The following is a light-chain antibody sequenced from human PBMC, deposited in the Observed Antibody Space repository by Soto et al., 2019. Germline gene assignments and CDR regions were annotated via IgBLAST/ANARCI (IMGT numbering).Light chain of an antibody. CDR3: QQYNNWPRAT. CDR2: RAS. CDR1: QSVSSN. Sequence: SPSPGTLSLSQGERATLSCRASQSVSSNLAWYQQKPGQAPRLLMFRASIRAAGFPARFSGSGSGTEFNITISSLLSEDSAVYYCQQYNNWPRATFGGGTKVDIK. V-gene: IGKV3-15*01. J-gene: IGKJ4*01.